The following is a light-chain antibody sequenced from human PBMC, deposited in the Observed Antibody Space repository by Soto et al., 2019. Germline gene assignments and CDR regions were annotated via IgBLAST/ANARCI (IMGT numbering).Light chain of an antibody. CDR1: QTISSW. V-gene: IGKV1-5*03. CDR2: KAS. J-gene: IGKJ1*01. CDR3: QQYYSIPPT. Sequence: DIQMTQSPSTLSGSVGDRVTITCRASQTISSWLAWYQQKPGKAPKLLIYKASTLKSGVPSRFSGSGSGTDFTLTISRLQAEDVEVYYCQQYYSIPPTFGQGTKVDIK.